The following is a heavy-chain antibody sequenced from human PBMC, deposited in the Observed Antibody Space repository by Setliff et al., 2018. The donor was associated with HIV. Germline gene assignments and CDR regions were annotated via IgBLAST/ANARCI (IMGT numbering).Heavy chain of an antibody. CDR1: GYSITNGNH. J-gene: IGHJ4*02. Sequence: LPETLSLTCLVFGYSITNGNHWGWIRQPPGKGLEWIGSIYSTGRTYYNPSHKSRLTPSVDAAKNRFSLRLTSVTAADTAVYYCARDRAMRFSNSPSFNYFDVWGQGALVTVTS. D-gene: IGHD2-2*01. CDR3: ARDRAMRFSNSPSFNYFDV. V-gene: IGHV4-38-2*02. CDR2: IYSTGRT.